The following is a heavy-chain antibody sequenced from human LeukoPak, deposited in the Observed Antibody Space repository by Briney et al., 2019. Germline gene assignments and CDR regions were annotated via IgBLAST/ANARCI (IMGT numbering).Heavy chain of an antibody. CDR1: GFTFDDYG. CDR3: ARDREGYCSSTSCQYFDY. V-gene: IGHV3-20*04. D-gene: IGHD2-2*01. Sequence: GGSLRLSCAASGFTFDDYGMSWVRQAPGKGLEWVSGINWNGGSTGYADSVKGRFTISRDNARNSLYLQMNSLRAEDTALYYCARDREGYCSSTSCQYFDYWGQGTLVTVSS. J-gene: IGHJ4*02. CDR2: INWNGGST.